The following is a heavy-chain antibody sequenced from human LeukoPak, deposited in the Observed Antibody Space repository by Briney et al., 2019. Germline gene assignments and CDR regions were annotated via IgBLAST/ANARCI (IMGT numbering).Heavy chain of an antibody. CDR2: IYYSGST. V-gene: IGHV4-39*01. Sequence: PSETLSLTCTVSGGSISSSSYYWGWIRQPPGKGLKWIGSIYYSGSTYYNPSLKSRVTISVDTSKNQFSLKLTSVTAADTAVYYCARYLGYCSGGSCLQWAFDIWGQGTMVTVSS. D-gene: IGHD2-15*01. CDR3: ARYLGYCSGGSCLQWAFDI. J-gene: IGHJ3*02. CDR1: GGSISSSSYY.